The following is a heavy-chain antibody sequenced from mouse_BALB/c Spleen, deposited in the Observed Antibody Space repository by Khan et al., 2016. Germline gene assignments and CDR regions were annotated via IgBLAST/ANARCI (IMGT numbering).Heavy chain of an antibody. D-gene: IGHD2-2*01. CDR2: IYPYNDAT. CDR3: ERCGYTGTYFDY. CDR1: GYTFTSYV. J-gene: IGHJ2*01. Sequence: VQLQQSGPELVKPGASVKMSCKSSGYTFTSYVMHWVKQKPGQGLEWIGYIYPYNDATKYNEKFKGKATLTSDKSSSTAYMELSSLTSEDSAVYYCERCGYTGTYFDYWGQGTTLTVSS. V-gene: IGHV1S136*01.